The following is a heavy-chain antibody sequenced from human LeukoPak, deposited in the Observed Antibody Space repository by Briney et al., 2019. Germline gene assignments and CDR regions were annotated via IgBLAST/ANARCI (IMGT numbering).Heavy chain of an antibody. CDR1: GGSISSYY. V-gene: IGHV4-59*08. Sequence: SEALSLTCTVSGGSISSYYWSWIRQPPGKGLEWIGYIYYSGSTNYNPSLKSRVTISVDTSKNQFSLKLSSVTAADTAVYYCARRKQLGAFDYWGQGTLVTVSS. J-gene: IGHJ4*02. CDR2: IYYSGST. D-gene: IGHD6-6*01. CDR3: ARRKQLGAFDY.